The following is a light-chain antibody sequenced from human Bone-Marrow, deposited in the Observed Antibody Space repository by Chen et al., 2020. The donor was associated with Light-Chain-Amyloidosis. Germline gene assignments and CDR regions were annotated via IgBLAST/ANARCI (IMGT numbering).Light chain of an antibody. CDR1: QGISSF. J-gene: IGKJ1*01. CDR2: AAS. Sequence: DIQLSQSPSFLSASVGDRGTSTCRASQGISSFLAWYQQKPGKAPKLLIYAASTLQSGVPSRFSGSGSGTEFTLTISSLQPEDFAIYYCQQLNSYPWTFGQGTKVEIK. V-gene: IGKV1-9*01. CDR3: QQLNSYPWT.